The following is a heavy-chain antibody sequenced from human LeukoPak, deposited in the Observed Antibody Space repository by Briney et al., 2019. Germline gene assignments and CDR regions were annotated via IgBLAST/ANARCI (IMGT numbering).Heavy chain of an antibody. CDR3: ARRLTQYDCFDP. Sequence: QTLSLTCALSGDSVSINSVTCNWIRQSPSRGLEWLGRTYYRSTWYNDYAVSVRGRITVNPDTSKNQFSLHLNSVTPEDTAVYYCARRLTQYDCFDPWGQGILVTVSS. J-gene: IGHJ5*02. D-gene: IGHD2-2*01. CDR1: GDSVSINSVT. CDR2: TYYRSTWYN. V-gene: IGHV6-1*01.